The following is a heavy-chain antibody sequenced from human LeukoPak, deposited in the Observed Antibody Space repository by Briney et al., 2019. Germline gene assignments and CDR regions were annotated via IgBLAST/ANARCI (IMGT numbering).Heavy chain of an antibody. CDR3: ASSRQLGQFDY. V-gene: IGHV1-18*01. CDR2: TSAYNGNT. D-gene: IGHD6-13*01. J-gene: IGHJ4*02. CDR1: GYTFTIYG. Sequence: VASVKVSCKASGYTFTIYGISWVRQAPGQGLEWMGWTSAYNGNTNYAQKLQGRVTMTTDTSTSTAYMELRSLRSDDTAVYYCASSRQLGQFDYWGQGTLVTVSS.